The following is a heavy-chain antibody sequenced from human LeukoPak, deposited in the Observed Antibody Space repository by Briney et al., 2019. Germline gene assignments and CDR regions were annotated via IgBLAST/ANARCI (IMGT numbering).Heavy chain of an antibody. CDR2: IWYGGSNK. CDR3: ARSLYYYDTDPTTNYFDY. CDR1: GFTFSSYG. J-gene: IGHJ4*02. Sequence: GGSLRLSCAASGFTFSSYGMHWVRQAPGKGLEWVAVIWYGGSNKYYADSVEGRFTISRDNSKNTLYLQMNSLRAEDTAVYYCARSLYYYDTDPTTNYFDYWGQGTLVTVSS. D-gene: IGHD3-22*01. V-gene: IGHV3-33*08.